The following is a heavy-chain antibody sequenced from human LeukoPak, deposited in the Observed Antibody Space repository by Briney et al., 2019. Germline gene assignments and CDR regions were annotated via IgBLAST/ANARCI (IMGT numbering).Heavy chain of an antibody. V-gene: IGHV3-48*03. J-gene: IGHJ6*03. CDR3: AKVGSSSWNYYYYYMDV. Sequence: GSLRLSCAASGFTFSTYEMNWVRQAPGKGLEWISYISSTGGTTYYADSVKGRFTISRDNSKNTLYLQMNSLRAEDTAVYYCAKVGSSSWNYYYYYMDVWGKGTTVTISS. D-gene: IGHD6-13*01. CDR2: ISSTGGTT. CDR1: GFTFSTYE.